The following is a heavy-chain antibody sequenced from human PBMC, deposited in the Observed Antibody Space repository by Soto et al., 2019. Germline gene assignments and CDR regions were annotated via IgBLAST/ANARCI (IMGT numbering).Heavy chain of an antibody. D-gene: IGHD1-20*01. V-gene: IGHV3-21*01. CDR2: ISTSSSHI. CDR3: AREPYKWNDRDAFDI. J-gene: IGHJ3*02. CDR1: GFTFNSYS. Sequence: EVQLVESGGGLVKPGGSLRLSCAASGFTFNSYSMNWVRQAPGKGLEWVSSISTSSSHIYYADSVKGRFTISRDNAKNSLYLHMNSLRAEDTALYYCAREPYKWNDRDAFDIWGQGTMVTVSS.